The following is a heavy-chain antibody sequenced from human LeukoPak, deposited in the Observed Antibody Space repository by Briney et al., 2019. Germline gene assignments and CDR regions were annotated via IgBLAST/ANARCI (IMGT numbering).Heavy chain of an antibody. CDR2: IVGSGGRT. J-gene: IGHJ4*02. CDR1: GFGFSSYA. Sequence: GGSLRPSCAASGFGFSSYAMSWVRQAPGKGLEWVSTIVGSGGRTYYADSVKGRFTISRDNSENTLYLQMISLRAEDTAIYYCAQEGAIDSDSWGQGTLVTVSS. D-gene: IGHD3-3*01. V-gene: IGHV3-23*01. CDR3: AQEGAIDSDS.